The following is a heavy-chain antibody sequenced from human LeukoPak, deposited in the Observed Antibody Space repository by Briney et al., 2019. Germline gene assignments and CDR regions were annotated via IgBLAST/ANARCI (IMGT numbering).Heavy chain of an antibody. J-gene: IGHJ3*02. CDR1: GYTLTELS. D-gene: IGHD6-19*01. CDR2: FDPEDGET. Sequence: ASVKVSCKVSGYTLTELSMHWVRQAPGKGLEWMGGFDPEDGETIYAQKFQGRVTMTEDTSTDTAYMELSSLRSEDTAVYYCATDRIAVAGSGAFDIWGQGTMVTVSS. CDR3: ATDRIAVAGSGAFDI. V-gene: IGHV1-24*01.